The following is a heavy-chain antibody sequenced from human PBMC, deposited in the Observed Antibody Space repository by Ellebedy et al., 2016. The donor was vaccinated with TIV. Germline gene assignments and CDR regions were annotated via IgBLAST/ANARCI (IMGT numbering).Heavy chain of an antibody. CDR2: ISTAGDT. V-gene: IGHV3-13*01. J-gene: IGHJ4*02. CDR3: ARGSGWIIDY. D-gene: IGHD6-19*01. Sequence: GESLKISCAASGFTFSSYDMHWVRQATGKGLERVSGISTAGDTYYPGSVKGRFTISRENAKNSLYLQMNSLRAEDTAVYYCARGSGWIIDYWGQGTLVTVSS. CDR1: GFTFSSYD.